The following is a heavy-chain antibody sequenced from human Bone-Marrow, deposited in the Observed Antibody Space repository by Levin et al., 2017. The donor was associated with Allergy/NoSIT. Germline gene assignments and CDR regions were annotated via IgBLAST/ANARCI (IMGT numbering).Heavy chain of an antibody. CDR2: ISSSGSTI. Sequence: QASETLSLTCAASGFTFSSYEMNWVRQAPGKGLEWVSYISSSGSTIYYADSVKGRFTISRDNAKNSLYLQMNSLRAEDTAVYYCARDREGGTLDYWGQGTLVTVSS. D-gene: IGHD1-14*01. J-gene: IGHJ4*02. CDR3: ARDREGGTLDY. V-gene: IGHV3-48*03. CDR1: GFTFSSYE.